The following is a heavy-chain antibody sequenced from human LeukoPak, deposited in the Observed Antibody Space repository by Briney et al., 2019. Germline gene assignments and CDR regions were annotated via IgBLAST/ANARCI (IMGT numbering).Heavy chain of an antibody. CDR1: GGSISSYY. J-gene: IGHJ3*02. CDR3: ATYYYGSGPDAFDI. CDR2: IYYSGST. V-gene: IGHV4-59*08. D-gene: IGHD3-10*01. Sequence: SETLSLTCTVSGGSISSYYWSWIRQPPGKGLGWIGDIYYSGSTNYKPSLKSRVTISVDTSKNQFSLKLSSVTAADTAVYYCATYYYGSGPDAFDIWGQGTMVTVSS.